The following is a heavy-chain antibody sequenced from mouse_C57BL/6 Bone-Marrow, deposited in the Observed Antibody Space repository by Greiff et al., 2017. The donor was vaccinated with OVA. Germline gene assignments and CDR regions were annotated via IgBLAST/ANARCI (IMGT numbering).Heavy chain of an antibody. CDR2: IDPSDSYT. D-gene: IGHD2-2*01. CDR3: ARGEGYDDWFAY. Sequence: VQLQQPGAELVMPGASVKLSCKASGYTFTSYWMHWVKQRPGQGLEWIGEIDPSDSYTNYNQKFKGKSTLTVDKSSSTAYMQLSSLTSEDSAVYYYARGEGYDDWFAYWGQGTLVTVSA. V-gene: IGHV1-69*01. J-gene: IGHJ3*01. CDR1: GYTFTSYW.